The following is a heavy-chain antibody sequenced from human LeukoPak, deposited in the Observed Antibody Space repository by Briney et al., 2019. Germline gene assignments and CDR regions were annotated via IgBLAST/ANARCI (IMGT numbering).Heavy chain of an antibody. CDR1: GGSISSYY. J-gene: IGHJ4*02. Sequence: SGTPSLTCSVSGGSISSYYWSLIRQPPRKGPEWIGFIYYSGSTDSNPSLKGRVTISVDTSKNQFSLNLSSVTAADTAVYYCARSPYVPLQLDYWGQGTLVTVSS. CDR2: IYYSGST. D-gene: IGHD3-16*01. CDR3: ARSPYVPLQLDY. V-gene: IGHV4-59*01.